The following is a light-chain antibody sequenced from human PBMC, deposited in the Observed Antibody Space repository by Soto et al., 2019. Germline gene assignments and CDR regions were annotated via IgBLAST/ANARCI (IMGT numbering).Light chain of an antibody. V-gene: IGLV2-8*01. Sequence: QSALTQPPSASGSPGQSVTISCTGTSSDVGGYNYVSWYQQHPGKAPKLMIYEVSKRPSGVPDRFSGSKSANTASLTVSGRHAEDEADYYCSSYAGSNILFGGGTKLTVL. CDR2: EVS. J-gene: IGLJ2*01. CDR3: SSYAGSNIL. CDR1: SSDVGGYNY.